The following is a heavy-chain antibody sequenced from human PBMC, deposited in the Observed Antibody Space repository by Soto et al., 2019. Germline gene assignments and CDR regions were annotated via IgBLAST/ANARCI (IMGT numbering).Heavy chain of an antibody. D-gene: IGHD3-3*01. CDR1: GGSVTSGSYS. J-gene: IGHJ4*02. CDR3: ARDFAYFDS. CDR2: VYHSGRT. Sequence: SETLSLTCTAPGGSVTSGSYSWRWLLQPPGKGLERLGYVYHSGRTSYNPSLKSRVSISMYTSKNQFSLNLDSVTAADTAVYFCARDFAYFDSWGQGTLVTVSS. V-gene: IGHV4-61*01.